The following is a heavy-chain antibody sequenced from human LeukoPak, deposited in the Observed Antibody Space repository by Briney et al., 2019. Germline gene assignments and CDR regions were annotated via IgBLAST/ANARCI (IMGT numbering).Heavy chain of an antibody. CDR3: AREAVYYYGSGSSGSYYYYYGMDV. V-gene: IGHV1-46*01. CDR1: GYTFTSYY. J-gene: IGHJ6*02. CDR2: INPSGGST. Sequence: ASVKVSCKASGYTFTSYYMHWVRQAPGQGLEWMGIINPSGGSTSYAQKFQGRVTMTRDTSTSTVYMELSSLRPEDTAVYYCAREAVYYYGSGSSGSYYYYYGMDVWGQGTTVTVSS. D-gene: IGHD3-10*01.